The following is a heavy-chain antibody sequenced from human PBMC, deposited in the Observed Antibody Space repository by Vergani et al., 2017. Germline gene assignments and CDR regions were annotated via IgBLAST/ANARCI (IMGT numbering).Heavy chain of an antibody. CDR3: AKDANHDYGVYYYYYYGMAV. CDR2: ISYDGSNK. CDR1: GFTFSSYG. J-gene: IGHJ6*02. V-gene: IGHV3-30*18. Sequence: QVQLVESGGGVVQPGRSLRLSCAASGFTFSSYGMHWVRQAPGKGLEWVAVISYDGSNKYYADSVKGRFTISRDNCKNTLYLQMNSLRAEDTAVYYCAKDANHDYGVYYYYYYGMAVWGQGTTVTVSS. D-gene: IGHD4-17*01.